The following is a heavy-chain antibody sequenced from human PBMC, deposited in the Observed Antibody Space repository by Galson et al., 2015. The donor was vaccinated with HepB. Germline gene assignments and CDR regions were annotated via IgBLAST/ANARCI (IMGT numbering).Heavy chain of an antibody. D-gene: IGHD4-17*01. V-gene: IGHV3-23*01. J-gene: IGHJ4*02. CDR1: GFSFSMYA. CDR3: ARVADADYGDHSHFDY. CDR2: ISASAGST. Sequence: SLRLSCAASGFSFSMYAMSWVHRAPGKGLEWVSGISASAGSTYYADSVKGRFTISRDNSKNTLYLQMSSLRADDTAVYYCARVADADYGDHSHFDYWGQGTLVTVSS.